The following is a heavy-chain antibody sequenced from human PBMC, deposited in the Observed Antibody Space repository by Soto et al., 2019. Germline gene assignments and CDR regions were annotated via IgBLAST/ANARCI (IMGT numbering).Heavy chain of an antibody. Sequence: PGGSLRLSCVASGFTLGAHWMHWVRQAPGKGLIWVARISTDGRTTNYADFVKGRFTISRDNAKNTLYLQLNSLSAEDTAVYYCARFGTYYDTSGFLYWGQGALVTVSS. D-gene: IGHD3-22*01. CDR2: ISTDGRTT. CDR3: ARFGTYYDTSGFLY. CDR1: GFTLGAHW. J-gene: IGHJ4*02. V-gene: IGHV3-74*01.